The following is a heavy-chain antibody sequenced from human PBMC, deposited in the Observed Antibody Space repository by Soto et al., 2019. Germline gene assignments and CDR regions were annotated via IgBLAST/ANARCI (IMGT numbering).Heavy chain of an antibody. CDR3: ARVREDGDHHPTLYYYGMDV. Sequence: QVQLVQSGAEVKKPGSSVKVSCKASGGTFSSYAISWVRQAPGQGLEWMGGIIPIFGTANYAQKFQGRVTITADESTSTAYRELSSLRSEDTAVYYCARVREDGDHHPTLYYYGMDVWGQGTTVTVSS. D-gene: IGHD4-17*01. CDR2: IIPIFGTA. V-gene: IGHV1-69*01. J-gene: IGHJ6*02. CDR1: GGTFSSYA.